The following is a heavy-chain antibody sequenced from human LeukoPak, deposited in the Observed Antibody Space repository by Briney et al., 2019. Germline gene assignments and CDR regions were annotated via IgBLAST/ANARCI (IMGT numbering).Heavy chain of an antibody. J-gene: IGHJ3*01. CDR3: ANRYYTTTYCLAFDV. D-gene: IGHD2-8*01. V-gene: IGHV3-23*01. CDR2: ISSSGSST. CDR1: GFTFSSYA. Sequence: GGSLRLSCAASGFTFSSYAMGWVRQAPGKGLEWVSAISSSGSSTHYADSVKGRFTISRDNSRNTLYLQMNSLRADDTAVYYCANRYYTTTYCLAFDVWGQGTVVAVSS.